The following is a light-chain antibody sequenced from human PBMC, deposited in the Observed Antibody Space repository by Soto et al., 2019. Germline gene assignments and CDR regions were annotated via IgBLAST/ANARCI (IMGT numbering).Light chain of an antibody. CDR2: GAS. J-gene: IGKJ4*01. Sequence: EIVLTQSPDTLSLSPGERATLSCRASQSVSSNLAWYQQKPGQAPRLLIYGASTRATGIPARFSGSGSGTEFTLTISSLQPDDSATYYCQQYNTFLTFGGGTKVDI. CDR1: QSVSSN. V-gene: IGKV3-15*01. CDR3: QQYNTFLT.